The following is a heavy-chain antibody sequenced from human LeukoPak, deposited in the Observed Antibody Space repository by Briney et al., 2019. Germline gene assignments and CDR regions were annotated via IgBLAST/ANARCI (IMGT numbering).Heavy chain of an antibody. CDR1: GFTFSSYS. D-gene: IGHD2-21*01. CDR2: ISSSSSYI. CDR3: ARSEVMTGGYFDY. J-gene: IGHJ4*02. Sequence: GGSLRLSCEASGFTFSSYSMNWVRQAPGKGLEWVSSISSSSSYIYYADSVKGRFTISRDNAKNSLYLQMNSLRAEDTAVYFCARSEVMTGGYFDYWGQGTLVTVSS. V-gene: IGHV3-21*01.